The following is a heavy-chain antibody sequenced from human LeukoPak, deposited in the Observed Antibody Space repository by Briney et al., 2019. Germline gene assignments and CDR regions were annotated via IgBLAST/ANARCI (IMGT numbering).Heavy chain of an antibody. CDR2: ISYDGSNK. D-gene: IGHD3-10*01. CDR3: ANGYYYGSGSSNDAFDI. V-gene: IGHV3-30*18. CDR1: GFTFSSYG. J-gene: IGHJ3*02. Sequence: GGSLRLSCAASGFTFSSYGMHWVRQAPGKGLEWVAVISYDGSNKYYADSVKGRFTISRDNSKNTLYLQMNSLRAEDTAVYYCANGYYYGSGSSNDAFDIWGRGTMVTVSS.